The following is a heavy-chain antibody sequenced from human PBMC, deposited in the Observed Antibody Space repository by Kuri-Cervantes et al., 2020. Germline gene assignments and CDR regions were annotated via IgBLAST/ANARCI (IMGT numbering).Heavy chain of an antibody. CDR1: GFTFSSYG. J-gene: IGHJ4*02. Sequence: GESLKISCAASGFTFSSYGMHWVRQAPGKGLEWVSYIGSSGSSIYYADSVKGRFTISRDNAKNSLYLQMNSLRAEDTAVYYCAREAGRTYSLDYWGQGTLVTVSS. D-gene: IGHD1-1*01. CDR3: AREAGRTYSLDY. V-gene: IGHV3-48*04. CDR2: IGSSGSSI.